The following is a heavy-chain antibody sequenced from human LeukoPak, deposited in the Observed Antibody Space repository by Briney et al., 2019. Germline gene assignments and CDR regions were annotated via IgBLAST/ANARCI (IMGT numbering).Heavy chain of an antibody. CDR2: TYYRSKGYN. CDR3: ARERLYFGY. J-gene: IGHJ4*01. CDR1: EDKDSSNSAA. Sequence: SQTLPPTCVISEDKDSSNSAAWNWTRHSPSRALEGLGRTYYRSKGYNDYGVSGKSRITINPDTSKNQFSLQLNSVTPEDTAVYYCARERLYFGYWGQGTLLSVPS. V-gene: IGHV6-1*01.